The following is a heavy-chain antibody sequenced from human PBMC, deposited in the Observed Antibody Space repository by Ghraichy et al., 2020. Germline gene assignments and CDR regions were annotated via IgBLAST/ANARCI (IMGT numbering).Heavy chain of an antibody. J-gene: IGHJ4*01. CDR3: ARYHTADYVWGSYTSGFDY. Sequence: SETLSLTCTVSGGSISSYYWSWIRQPPGKGLEWIGYIYYSGSTNYNPSLKSRVTISVDTSKNQFSLKLSSVTAADTAVYYCARYHTADYVWGSYTSGFDYWGQEPWSPSPQ. D-gene: IGHD3-16*01. V-gene: IGHV4-59*01. CDR1: GGSISSYY. CDR2: IYYSGST.